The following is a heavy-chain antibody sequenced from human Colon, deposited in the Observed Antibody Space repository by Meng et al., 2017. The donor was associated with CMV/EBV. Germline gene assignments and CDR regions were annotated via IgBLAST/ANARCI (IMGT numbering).Heavy chain of an antibody. D-gene: IGHD1-26*01. V-gene: IGHV4-34*01. Sequence: QVQLHQWGACVWKTWETLSPTSAAHVGSSSEFYWSWIRPPPGRGLEWIGEIRHSGSTSYSYNSSLKSRVTISIDTSKNQFSLELTSVTAADTAVYYCAGGSYQAWELLHYWGQGTLVTVSS. CDR3: AGGSYQAWELLHY. CDR1: VGSSSEFY. J-gene: IGHJ4*02. CDR2: IRHSGSTSY.